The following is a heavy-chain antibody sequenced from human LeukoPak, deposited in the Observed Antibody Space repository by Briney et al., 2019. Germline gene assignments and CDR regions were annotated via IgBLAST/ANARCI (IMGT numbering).Heavy chain of an antibody. CDR2: INHSGST. CDR3: ARDLPYNYDILTGYFRWFDS. CDR1: GGSFSGYY. D-gene: IGHD3-9*01. J-gene: IGHJ5*01. Sequence: PSETLSLTCAVYGGSFSGYYWSWIRQPPGKGLEWIGEINHSGSTNYNPSLKSRVTISVDTSKNQFFLKLSSVTAADTAVYYCARDLPYNYDILTGYFRWFDSWGQGTLVTVSS. V-gene: IGHV4-34*01.